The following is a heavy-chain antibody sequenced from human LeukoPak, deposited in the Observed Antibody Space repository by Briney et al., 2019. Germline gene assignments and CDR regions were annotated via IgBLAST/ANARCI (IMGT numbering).Heavy chain of an antibody. CDR3: ARKGYYYYYMDV. Sequence: PSETLSLTCTVSGGSISSSSYYWGWIRQPPGKGLEWIGSIYYSGSTHYNPSLKSRVTISVDTSKNQFSLKLSSVTAADTAVYYCARKGYYYYYMDVWGKGTTVTVSS. CDR1: GGSISSSSYY. V-gene: IGHV4-39*01. CDR2: IYYSGST. J-gene: IGHJ6*03.